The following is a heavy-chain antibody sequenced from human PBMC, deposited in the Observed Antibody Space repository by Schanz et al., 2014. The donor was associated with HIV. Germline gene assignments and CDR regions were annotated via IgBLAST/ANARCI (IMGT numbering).Heavy chain of an antibody. D-gene: IGHD3-10*01. CDR2: IWYDGNNK. CDR3: ARDNKLHMDV. V-gene: IGHV3-33*01. CDR1: GFTFRSHG. Sequence: VPLVESGGDVVQPGRSLRLSCAAAGFTFRSHGIHWVRQAPGKGLAGGAIIWYDGNNKNYADSVTGRFTISRDNSKNTLDLQMNSLRAEDTAVYYCARDNKLHMDVWGQGTTVTVSS. J-gene: IGHJ6*02.